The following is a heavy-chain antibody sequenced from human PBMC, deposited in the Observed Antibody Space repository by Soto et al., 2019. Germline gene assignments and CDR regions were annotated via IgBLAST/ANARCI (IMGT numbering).Heavy chain of an antibody. CDR2: ISSTGSTI. D-gene: IGHD4-17*01. V-gene: IGHV3-11*01. J-gene: IGHJ5*02. CDR3: ASTGNTDYYWFDP. Sequence: QVQLVESGGGLVKPGGSLRLSCAASGFTFSDYYMSWIRQAPGKGLEWLSYISSTGSTIYYADSVKGRFTISRDNAKNFLYLQMNRLRAGDSAVYYCASTGNTDYYWFDPWGQGTLVTVSS. CDR1: GFTFSDYY.